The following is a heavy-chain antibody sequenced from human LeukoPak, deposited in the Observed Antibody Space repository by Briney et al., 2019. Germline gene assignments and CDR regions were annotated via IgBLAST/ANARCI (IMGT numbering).Heavy chain of an antibody. J-gene: IGHJ2*01. CDR1: GYTFTNYD. V-gene: IGHV1-18*01. D-gene: IGHD1-1*01. Sequence: PGASVKVSCTASGYTFTNYDISWVRQAPGQGLEWMGWISVNNGEAKYPQKVQGRVTMTTDTSTSTAYMELRSLRFDDTAVYYCARYNGDDNFNWYFDFWGRGTLVTVSP. CDR2: ISVNNGEA. CDR3: ARYNGDDNFNWYFDF.